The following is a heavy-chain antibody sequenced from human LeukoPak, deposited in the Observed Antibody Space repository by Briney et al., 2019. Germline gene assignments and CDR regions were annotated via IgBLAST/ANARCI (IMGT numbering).Heavy chain of an antibody. CDR1: GGSFSGYY. CDR3: ARGYPDSSGYRYYYYYYMDV. J-gene: IGHJ6*03. V-gene: IGHV4-34*01. CDR2: INHSGST. Sequence: SETLSLTCAVYGGSFSGYYWSWIRQPPGKGLEWIGEINHSGSTNYNPSLKSRVTISVDTSKNQFSLKLSSVTAADTAVYYCARGYPDSSGYRYYYYYYMDVWGKGTTVTIS. D-gene: IGHD3-22*01.